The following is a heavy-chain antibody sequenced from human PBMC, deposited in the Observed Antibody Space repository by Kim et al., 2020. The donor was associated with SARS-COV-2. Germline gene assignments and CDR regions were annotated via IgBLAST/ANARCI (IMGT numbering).Heavy chain of an antibody. V-gene: IGHV3-9*01. Sequence: GGSLRLSCAASGFTFDDYVMHWVRQAPGKGLEWVSGISWNSGSIGYADSVKGRFTISRDNAKNSLYLQMNSLRAEDTALYYCAKYTQSEWLVRGYFDYWGQGTLVTVSS. CDR1: GFTFDDYV. J-gene: IGHJ4*02. D-gene: IGHD6-19*01. CDR2: ISWNSGSI. CDR3: AKYTQSEWLVRGYFDY.